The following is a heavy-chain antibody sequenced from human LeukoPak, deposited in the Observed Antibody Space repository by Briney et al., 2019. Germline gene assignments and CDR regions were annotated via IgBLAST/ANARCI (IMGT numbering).Heavy chain of an antibody. CDR3: ARGGGY. CDR2: IKNDGSEK. CDR1: GFTFSSYW. D-gene: IGHD2-15*01. Sequence: GGSLRLSCAASGFTFSSYWMNWVRKPPGKGLEWVAHIKNDGSEKYNVASEKGGSTSARATDNNSLYMQRNSTGAEDTVYYYCARGGGYGGQGTLVTVSS. V-gene: IGHV3-7*01. J-gene: IGHJ4*02.